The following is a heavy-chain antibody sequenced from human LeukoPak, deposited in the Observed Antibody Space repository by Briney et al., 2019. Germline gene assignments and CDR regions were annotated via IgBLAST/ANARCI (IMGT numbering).Heavy chain of an antibody. CDR3: AREWELLSWFDP. CDR2: INPNSGGT. D-gene: IGHD1-26*01. J-gene: IGHJ5*02. CDR1: GYTFTSYV. Sequence: ASVKVSCKTSGYTFTSYVINWVRQAPGQGLEWMGWINPNSGGTNYAQKFQGRVTMTRDTSISTAYMELSRLRSDDTAVYYCAREWELLSWFDPWGQGTLVTVSS. V-gene: IGHV1-2*02.